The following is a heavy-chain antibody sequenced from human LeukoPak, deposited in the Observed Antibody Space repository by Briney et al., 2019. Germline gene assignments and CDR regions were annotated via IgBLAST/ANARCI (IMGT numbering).Heavy chain of an antibody. J-gene: IGHJ4*02. CDR1: GDTFTSYA. Sequence: ASVKVSCKASGDTFTSYAMNWVRQAPGQGLEWVGWINTNTGNPTYAQGFTGRFVFSLDTSVSTAYLQISSLKAEDTAVYYCASIDYYDSSLSFDYWGQGTLVTVSS. D-gene: IGHD3-22*01. CDR3: ASIDYYDSSLSFDY. CDR2: INTNTGNP. V-gene: IGHV7-4-1*02.